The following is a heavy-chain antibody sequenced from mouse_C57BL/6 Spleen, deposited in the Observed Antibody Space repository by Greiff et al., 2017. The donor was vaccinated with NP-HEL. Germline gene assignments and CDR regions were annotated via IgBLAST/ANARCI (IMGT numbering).Heavy chain of an antibody. Sequence: QVQLKQPGAELVKPGASVKMSCKASGYTFTSYWITWVKQRPGQGLEWIGDIYPGSGSTNYNEKFKSKATLTVDTSSSTAYMQLSSLTSEDSAVYYCAREYYGSSESYFDYWGQGTTLTVSS. CDR2: IYPGSGST. D-gene: IGHD1-1*01. V-gene: IGHV1-55*01. CDR1: GYTFTSYW. J-gene: IGHJ2*01. CDR3: AREYYGSSESYFDY.